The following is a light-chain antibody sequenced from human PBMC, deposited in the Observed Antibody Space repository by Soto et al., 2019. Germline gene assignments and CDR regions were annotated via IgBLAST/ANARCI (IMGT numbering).Light chain of an antibody. CDR2: KAS. Sequence: DIQMTQPPSTLSGSVGDTLTITCRASRTISSWLACYQQKPGKAPKLLIYKASTLKSGVPSRFSGSGSGTEFTLTISSLQPDDFATYYCQHYNSYSEAFGQGTKVDIK. CDR1: RTISSW. J-gene: IGKJ1*01. V-gene: IGKV1-5*03. CDR3: QHYNSYSEA.